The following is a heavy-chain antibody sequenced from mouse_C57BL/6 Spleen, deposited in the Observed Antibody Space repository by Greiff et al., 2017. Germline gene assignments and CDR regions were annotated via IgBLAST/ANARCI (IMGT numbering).Heavy chain of an antibody. CDR1: GYSFTGYY. J-gene: IGHJ2*01. D-gene: IGHD2-1*01. CDR2: INPSTGGT. CDR3: ARGGGNYHEDY. Sequence: EVQLQQSGPELVKPGASVKISCKASGYSFTGYYMNWVKQSPEKSLEWIGEINPSTGGTTYNQKFKAKATLTVDKSSSTAYMQLKSLTSEDSAVYYCARGGGNYHEDYWGQGTTRTVSS. V-gene: IGHV1-42*01.